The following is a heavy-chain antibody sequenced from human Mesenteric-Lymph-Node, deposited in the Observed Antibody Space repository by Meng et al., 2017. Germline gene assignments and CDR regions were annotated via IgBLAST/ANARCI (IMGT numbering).Heavy chain of an antibody. J-gene: IGHJ5*02. CDR1: GRSFSDYY. V-gene: IGHV4-30-4*02. CDR2: IYYSWST. CDR3: ARGQRSYSGSYPEWFDP. Sequence: QKEGAASLNSSDSLSLTRAVYGRSFSDYYWSWIRQPPGKGLEWIGCIYYSWSTYYNPSLKGRVTISVDTSKNQFSLNLSSVTAADTAVYYCARGQRSYSGSYPEWFDPWGQGTLVTVSS. D-gene: IGHD1-26*01.